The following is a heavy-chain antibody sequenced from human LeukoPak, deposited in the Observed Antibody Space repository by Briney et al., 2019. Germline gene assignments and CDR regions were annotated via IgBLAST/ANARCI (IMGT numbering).Heavy chain of an antibody. CDR3: AREVGDTAMVTHFDY. CDR2: INHSGST. V-gene: IGHV4-34*01. CDR1: GGSLSGYY. D-gene: IGHD5-18*01. Sequence: SQSLSLTCAVYGGSLSGYYSSWIRHPPGKGLEWIWEINHSGSTNYNPSLKSRVTISVHTPKNQFSLKLSSVTAADTAVYYCAREVGDTAMVTHFDYWGQGTLVTVSS. J-gene: IGHJ4*02.